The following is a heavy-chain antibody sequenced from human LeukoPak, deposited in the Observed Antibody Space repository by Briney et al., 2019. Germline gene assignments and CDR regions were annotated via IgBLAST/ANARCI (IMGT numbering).Heavy chain of an antibody. CDR2: IHHSGST. D-gene: IGHD2-21*01. CDR3: ARGYSSTQRGFYFDY. J-gene: IGHJ4*02. CDR1: GYSISSGYY. V-gene: IGHV4-38-2*02. Sequence: SETLSLTCIVSGYSISSGYYWGWVRQPPGQGLEWIGNIHHSGSTYYNPSLKSRVTISVDTSKNQLSLKLSSVTAADTAVYYCARGYSSTQRGFYFDYWGQGTLVTVSS.